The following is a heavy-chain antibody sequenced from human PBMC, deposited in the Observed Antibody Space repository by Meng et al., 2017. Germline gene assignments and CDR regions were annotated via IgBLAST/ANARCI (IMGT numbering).Heavy chain of an antibody. J-gene: IGHJ5*02. CDR3: ARDGATTVTTGWFDP. CDR2: IYYSGST. D-gene: IGHD4-17*01. Sequence: QGRRREPGPELVRPSGTLSLPCTGFGGSVSSGSYYWSWIRQPPGMGLEWIGYIYYSGSTNYNPSLKSRVTISVDTSKNQFSLKLSSVTAADTAVYYCARDGATTVTTGWFDPWGQGTLVTVSS. CDR1: GGSVSSGSYY. V-gene: IGHV4-61*01.